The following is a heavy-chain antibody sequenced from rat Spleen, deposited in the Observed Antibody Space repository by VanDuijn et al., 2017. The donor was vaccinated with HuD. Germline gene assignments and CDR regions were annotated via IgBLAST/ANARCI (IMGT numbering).Heavy chain of an antibody. CDR3: TAASNEY. V-gene: IGHV10-5*01. CDR1: GFTFSNAA. Sequence: VQLVESGGGLVQPGRSLKLSCAASGFTFSNAAMYWVRQAPGKGMECVARIRTKPNYYATYYTDSVKGRFTISRDDSKNMVYLQMENLKTEDTAMYYCTAASNEYWGQGVMVTVSS. D-gene: IGHD3-1*01. J-gene: IGHJ2*01. CDR2: IRTKPNYYAT.